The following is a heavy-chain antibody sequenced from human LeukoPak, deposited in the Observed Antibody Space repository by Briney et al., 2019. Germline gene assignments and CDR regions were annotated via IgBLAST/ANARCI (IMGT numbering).Heavy chain of an antibody. D-gene: IGHD6-13*01. CDR2: INHSGST. J-gene: IGHJ6*03. CDR1: GGSFSGYY. CDR3: AIGSAAAGHMDI. Sequence: SETLSLTCAVYGGSFSGYYWSWIRQPPGKGLEWIGEINHSGSTNYNPSLKSRVTISVDTSKNQFSLKLSSVTAADTAVYDCAIGSAAAGHMDIWGKGTTVTVSS. V-gene: IGHV4-34*01.